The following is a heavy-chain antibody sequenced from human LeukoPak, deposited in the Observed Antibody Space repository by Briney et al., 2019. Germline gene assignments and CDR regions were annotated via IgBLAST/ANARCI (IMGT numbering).Heavy chain of an antibody. V-gene: IGHV4-34*01. CDR1: GGSFSGYY. D-gene: IGHD2-2*01. Sequence: SETLSLTCAVYGGSFSGYYWSWIRQPPGKGLEWIGEINHSGSTNYNPSLKSRVTISVDTSKNQFSLKLSSVTAADMAVYYCARRKRSGCSSTSCLLNWFDPWGQGTLVTVSS. CDR2: INHSGST. CDR3: ARRKRSGCSSTSCLLNWFDP. J-gene: IGHJ5*02.